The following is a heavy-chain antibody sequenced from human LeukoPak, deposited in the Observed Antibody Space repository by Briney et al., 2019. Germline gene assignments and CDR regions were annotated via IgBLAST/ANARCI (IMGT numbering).Heavy chain of an antibody. V-gene: IGHV3-23*01. D-gene: IGHD3-22*01. CDR1: GFTFSSYG. J-gene: IGHJ4*02. Sequence: GGSLRLSCAAPGFTFSSYGMSWVRQAPGKGLEWVSAISGSGGSTYYADSVKGRFTISRDNSKNTLYLQMNSLRAEDTAVYYCAKDQYAYYYDSSGSPIDYWGQGTLVTVSS. CDR3: AKDQYAYYYDSSGSPIDY. CDR2: ISGSGGST.